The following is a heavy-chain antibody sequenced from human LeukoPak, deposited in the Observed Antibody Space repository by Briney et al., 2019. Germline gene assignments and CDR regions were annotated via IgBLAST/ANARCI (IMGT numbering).Heavy chain of an antibody. Sequence: SETLSLTCTVSGGSFSSHYWSWIRQPPGKGLEWIGYISYIGSTNYNPSLKSRVTISVDTSKNQFSLKLSSVTAADTAVYYCARDPTTVTKGLDVWGQGTMVTVSS. CDR3: ARDPTTVTKGLDV. CDR2: ISYIGST. CDR1: GGSFSSHY. D-gene: IGHD4-17*01. J-gene: IGHJ3*01. V-gene: IGHV4-59*11.